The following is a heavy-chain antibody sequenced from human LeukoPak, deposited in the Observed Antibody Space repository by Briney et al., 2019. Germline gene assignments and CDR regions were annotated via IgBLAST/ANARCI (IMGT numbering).Heavy chain of an antibody. V-gene: IGHV3-7*01. J-gene: IGHJ5*02. Sequence: GGSLRLSCAASGFTFSSYWMSWVRQAPGKGLEWVANIKQDGSEKYYVDSVKGRFTISRDNAKNSLYLQMNSLRAEDTAVYYCAGWTRGEQQLVRSNWFDPWGQGTLVAVSS. D-gene: IGHD6-13*01. CDR3: AGWTRGEQQLVRSNWFDP. CDR1: GFTFSSYW. CDR2: IKQDGSEK.